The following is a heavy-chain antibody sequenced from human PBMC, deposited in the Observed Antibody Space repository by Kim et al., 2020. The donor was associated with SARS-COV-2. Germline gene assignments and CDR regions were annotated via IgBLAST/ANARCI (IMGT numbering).Heavy chain of an antibody. CDR2: INHSGST. CDR1: GGSFSGYY. J-gene: IGHJ6*02. Sequence: SETLSLTCAVYGGSFSGYYWSWIRQPPGKGLEWIGEINHSGSTNYNPSLKSRVTISVDTSKNQFSLKLSSVTAADTAVYYCARGSHLAVAGPYYYYGMDVWGQGTTVTVSS. V-gene: IGHV4-34*01. D-gene: IGHD6-19*01. CDR3: ARGSHLAVAGPYYYYGMDV.